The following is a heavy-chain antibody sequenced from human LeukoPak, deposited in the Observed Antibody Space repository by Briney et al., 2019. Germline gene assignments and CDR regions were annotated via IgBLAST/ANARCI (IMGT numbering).Heavy chain of an antibody. CDR1: GFTFSSYG. Sequence: PGGSLILSCAASGFTFSSYGMHWVRQAPGKGLEWVAVISYDGSKKYYADSVKGRFTISRDNAKNTLYLQMNSLRAEDTAVYYCARGEYCSGGSCYSAAFDIWGQGTMVTVSS. CDR2: ISYDGSKK. CDR3: ARGEYCSGGSCYSAAFDI. D-gene: IGHD2-15*01. J-gene: IGHJ3*02. V-gene: IGHV3-30*03.